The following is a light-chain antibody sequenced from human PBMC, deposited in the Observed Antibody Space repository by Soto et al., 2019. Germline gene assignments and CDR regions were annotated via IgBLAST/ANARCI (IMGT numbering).Light chain of an antibody. CDR3: QQYVRSPWT. Sequence: IVLTQSPGTLSLSPGERATLSCRASQSVTSSYLAWYQQKPGQAPRLVMYGASIRTSGIPDRFSGSGSGTDFTLTISRLEPEDFAVYYCQQYVRSPWTFGQGTKVEIK. J-gene: IGKJ1*01. CDR1: QSVTSSY. CDR2: GAS. V-gene: IGKV3-20*01.